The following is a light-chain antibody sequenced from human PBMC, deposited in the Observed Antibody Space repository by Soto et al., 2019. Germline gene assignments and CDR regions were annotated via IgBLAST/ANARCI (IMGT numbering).Light chain of an antibody. CDR3: MQGTHWPPT. V-gene: IGKV1-5*01. Sequence: PSTLSASVGDRVTITCRASQSISSWLAWYQQKPGKAPNLLIYDASSLESGVPSRFSGSGSGTELTITISSLQPDDFETYDCMQGTHWPPTFGQGTKVDIK. J-gene: IGKJ1*01. CDR1: QSISSW. CDR2: DAS.